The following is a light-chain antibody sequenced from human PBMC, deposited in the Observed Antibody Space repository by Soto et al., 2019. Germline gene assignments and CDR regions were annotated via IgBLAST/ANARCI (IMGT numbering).Light chain of an antibody. CDR2: DAS. Sequence: DIQMTQSPSTLSASVGDRVTITCRASQSIGSWLAWYQQKPGKAPKVLINDASSLESGVPSRFSGGGSGTEFTLTISSLQPADFAIYYCQRYNSYPAAFGQGTRVDVK. CDR3: QRYNSYPAA. CDR1: QSIGSW. V-gene: IGKV1-5*01. J-gene: IGKJ1*01.